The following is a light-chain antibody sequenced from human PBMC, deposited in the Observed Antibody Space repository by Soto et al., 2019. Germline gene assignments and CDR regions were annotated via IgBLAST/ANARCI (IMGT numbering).Light chain of an antibody. CDR2: EVS. CDR1: SSDIGAYDY. J-gene: IGLJ1*01. CDR3: SSYTSSSSTLEV. V-gene: IGLV2-14*01. Sequence: QSALTQPASLSGSPGQSITISCTGTSSDIGAYDYVSWFQQHPGKAPKLMISEVSNRPSGVSNRFSGSKSGNTASLTISGLQAEDEADYYCSSYTSSSSTLEVFGSGTKLTVL.